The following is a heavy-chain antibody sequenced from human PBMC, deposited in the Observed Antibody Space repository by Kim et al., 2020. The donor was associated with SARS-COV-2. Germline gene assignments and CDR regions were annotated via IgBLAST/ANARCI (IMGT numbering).Heavy chain of an antibody. D-gene: IGHD3-22*01. CDR2: IYYSGST. CDR3: ARGKDYYDSSGYSPLGYYYYGMDV. Sequence: SETLSLTCTVSGGSISSYYWSWIRQPPGKGLEWIGYIYYSGSTNYNPSLKSRVTISVDTSKNQFSLKLSSVTAADTAVYYCARGKDYYDSSGYSPLGYYYYGMDVWGQGTTVTVSS. J-gene: IGHJ6*02. CDR1: GGSISSYY. V-gene: IGHV4-59*13.